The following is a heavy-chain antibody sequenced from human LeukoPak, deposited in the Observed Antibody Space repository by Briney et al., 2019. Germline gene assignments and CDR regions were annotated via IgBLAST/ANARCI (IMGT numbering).Heavy chain of an antibody. V-gene: IGHV3-23*01. J-gene: IGHJ6*03. D-gene: IGHD2-2*01. CDR2: VSGADGTT. CDR3: AKHWSYCSTTSCFFNYYYYYMDV. CDR1: GFTFSAYG. Sequence: GGSLRLSCAASGFTFSAYGMSWVRQSPRKGLEWVSGVSGADGTTYYADSVKGRFTISRDNSKSTLYLQMNNLRAEDTAVYYCAKHWSYCSTTSCFFNYYYYYMDVWGKGATVTVSS.